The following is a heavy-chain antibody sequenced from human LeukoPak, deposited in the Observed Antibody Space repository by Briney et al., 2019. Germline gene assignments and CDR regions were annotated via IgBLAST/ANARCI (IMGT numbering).Heavy chain of an antibody. D-gene: IGHD2-8*01. J-gene: IGHJ1*01. CDR3: ARASKRDCPNGVCRDRYFQH. CDR1: GGTFSDYY. Sequence: SETLSLTCAAYGGTFSDYYWSWIRQPPGKGLEWIGEINHSGSTNYNPSLKSRVTISVDTSKKQFSLKLSSVTAADTAVYYCARASKRDCPNGVCRDRYFQHWGQGTLVTVSS. V-gene: IGHV4-34*01. CDR2: INHSGST.